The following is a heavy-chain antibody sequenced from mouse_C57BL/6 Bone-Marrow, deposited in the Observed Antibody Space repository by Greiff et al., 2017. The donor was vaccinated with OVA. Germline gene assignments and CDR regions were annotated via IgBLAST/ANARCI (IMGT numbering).Heavy chain of an antibody. CDR2: IWSGGST. J-gene: IGHJ3*02. D-gene: IGHD1-1*01. V-gene: IGHV2-2*01. Sequence: QVHVKQSGPGLVQPSQSLSITCTVSGFSLTSYGVHWVRQSPGKGLEWLGVIWSGGSTDYNAAFISRLSISKDNSKSQVFFKMNSLQADDTAIYYCASVLRWGQGTLVTVSA. CDR1: GFSLTSYG. CDR3: ASVLR.